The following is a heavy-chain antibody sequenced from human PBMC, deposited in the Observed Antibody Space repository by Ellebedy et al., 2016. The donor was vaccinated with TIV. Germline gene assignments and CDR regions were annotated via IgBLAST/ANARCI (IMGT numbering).Heavy chain of an antibody. J-gene: IGHJ3*02. V-gene: IGHV3-66*01. D-gene: IGHD1-1*01. CDR2: ISTGLTT. CDR3: ATETFNDVDLEIWGVFDM. CDR1: AFTIGSNY. Sequence: GESLKISCAASAFTIGSNYMSWVRQAPGKGLEWVSVISTGLTTYYADSVKGRFTISRDDSKNTLHLEIHSLRVEDTALYYCATETFNDVDLEIWGVFDMWGQGTSVTVSS.